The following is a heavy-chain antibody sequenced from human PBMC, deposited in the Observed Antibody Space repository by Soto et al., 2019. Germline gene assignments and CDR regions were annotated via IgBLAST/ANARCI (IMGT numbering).Heavy chain of an antibody. CDR1: GFTFSSYS. V-gene: IGHV3-48*04. D-gene: IGHD3-22*01. CDR3: ARDSTLRGDRGYSNDAFDI. Sequence: GGSLRLSCAASGFTFSSYSMNWVRQAPGKGLEWVSYISSSSSSSTIYYADSVKGRFTLSRDNAKKSLYLQMNSLRAEDTAMYYCARDSTLRGDRGYSNDAFDIWGQGTMVTVSS. CDR2: ISSSSSSSTI. J-gene: IGHJ3*02.